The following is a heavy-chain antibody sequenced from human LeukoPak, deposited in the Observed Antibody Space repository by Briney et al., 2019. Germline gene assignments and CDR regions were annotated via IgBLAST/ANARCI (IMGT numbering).Heavy chain of an antibody. V-gene: IGHV4-30-4*01. D-gene: IGHD3-10*01. CDR2: IYYSGST. CDR1: GGSISSGDYY. Sequence: PSETLSLTCTVSGGSISSGDYYCSWIRQPPGKGLDWIGYIYYSGSTYYNPSLKSRVIISVDTSKNQFSLRLSSVTAADTAVYYCARVGLLWFGEDYWGQGALVTVSS. CDR3: ARVGLLWFGEDY. J-gene: IGHJ4*02.